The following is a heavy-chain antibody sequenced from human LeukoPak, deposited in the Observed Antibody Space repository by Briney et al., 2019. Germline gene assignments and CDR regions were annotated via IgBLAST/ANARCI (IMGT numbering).Heavy chain of an antibody. Sequence: SEALSLTCAVSGYSISSGYYWGWIRQPPGKGLEWIGSIYHSGSTYYNPSLKSRVTISVDTSKNQFSLKLSSVTAADTAVYYCARANGDFDYWGQGTLVTVSS. D-gene: IGHD3-10*01. CDR1: GYSISSGYY. CDR2: IYHSGST. J-gene: IGHJ4*02. CDR3: ARANGDFDY. V-gene: IGHV4-38-2*01.